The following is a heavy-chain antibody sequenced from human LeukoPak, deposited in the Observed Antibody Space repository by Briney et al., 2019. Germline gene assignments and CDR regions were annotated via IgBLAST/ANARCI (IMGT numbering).Heavy chain of an antibody. J-gene: IGHJ4*02. CDR3: ARDEEMATTETPFDY. CDR2: ISYDGSNK. CDR1: GFTFSSYA. V-gene: IGHV3-30-3*01. Sequence: GGSLRLSCAASGFTFSSYAMHWVRQAPGKGLEWVAVISYDGSNKYYADSVKGRFTISRDNSKNTLYLQMNSLRAEDTAVYYCARDEEMATTETPFDYRGQGTLVTVSS. D-gene: IGHD5-24*01.